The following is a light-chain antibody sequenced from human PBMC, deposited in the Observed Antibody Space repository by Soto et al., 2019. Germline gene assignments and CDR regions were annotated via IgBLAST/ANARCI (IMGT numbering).Light chain of an antibody. Sequence: EIGLNNSPCTLSLSPGERATLSCRASQSVSNNYLAWYQQKPGQAPRLLIYGASNRATGIPDRFSGSGSGTDFTLTISRLEPDDFAVYYCQQYGSSGTFGHVTKVDIK. CDR2: GAS. V-gene: IGKV3-20*01. CDR3: QQYGSSGT. CDR1: QSVSNNY. J-gene: IGKJ1*01.